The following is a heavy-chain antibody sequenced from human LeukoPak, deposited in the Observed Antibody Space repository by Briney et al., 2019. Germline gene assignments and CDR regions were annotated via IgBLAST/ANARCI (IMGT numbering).Heavy chain of an antibody. CDR2: INPNSGGT. D-gene: IGHD4-23*01. V-gene: IGHV1-2*02. J-gene: IGHJ4*02. CDR1: GYTFTGYY. Sequence: ASVKVSCKASGYTFTGYYMHWVRQAPGQGLEGMGWINPNSGGTNYAQKFQGRVTMTRDTSISTAYMELSRLRSDDTAVYYCARLDYGGNSGIDYWGQGTLVTVSS. CDR3: ARLDYGGNSGIDY.